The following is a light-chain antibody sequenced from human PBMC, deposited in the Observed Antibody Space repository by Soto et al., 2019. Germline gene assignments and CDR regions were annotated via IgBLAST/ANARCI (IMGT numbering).Light chain of an antibody. CDR3: GTWDNSLNAWV. J-gene: IGLJ3*02. CDR1: SSNIGDNY. CDR2: DNH. V-gene: IGLV1-51*01. Sequence: QSVLTQPPSVSAAPGQRVTISCSGSSSNIGDNYVSWYQQIPRTAPKLLIFDNHKRPSGIPDRFSGSKSGTSVTLDITGLQTGDEADYYCGTWDNSLNAWVFGAGTKLTVL.